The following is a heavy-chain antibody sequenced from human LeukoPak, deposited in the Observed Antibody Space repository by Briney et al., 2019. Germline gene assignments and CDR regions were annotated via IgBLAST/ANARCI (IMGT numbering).Heavy chain of an antibody. Sequence: GGSLRLSCAASGFTFDDYAMHWVRQAPGKGLEWVSGISWNSGHKGYADSVKGRFTISRDNAKNSLYLQMNSLRAEDTAVYYCSFSLNYWGQGTLVTVSS. J-gene: IGHJ4*02. CDR2: ISWNSGHK. CDR1: GFTFDDYA. D-gene: IGHD3-16*02. CDR3: SFSLNY. V-gene: IGHV3-9*01.